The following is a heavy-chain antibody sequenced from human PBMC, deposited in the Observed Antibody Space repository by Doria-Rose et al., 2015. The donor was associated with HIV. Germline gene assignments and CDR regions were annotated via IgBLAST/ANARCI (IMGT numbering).Heavy chain of an antibody. CDR1: GVSLSSPGMG. Sequence: QESGPVLVKPTETLTLTCTVSGVSLSSPGMGVSWIRQPPGKALEWLANIISDDERSYKTSLKSWLTISRGTSKSQVVLTMTDTDPVDTATYYCARIKSSRWYHKYYFDFWGQGTLVIVSA. D-gene: IGHD6-13*01. CDR2: IISDDER. V-gene: IGHV2-26*01. CDR3: ARIKSSRWYHKYYFDF. J-gene: IGHJ4*02.